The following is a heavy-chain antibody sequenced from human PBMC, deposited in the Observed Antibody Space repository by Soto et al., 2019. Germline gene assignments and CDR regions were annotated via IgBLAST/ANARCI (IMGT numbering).Heavy chain of an antibody. CDR3: ARDPEGGFRWFDP. CDR1: GFTFSSYW. Sequence: GGSLRLSCAASGFTFSSYWMSWVRQAPGKGLEWVANIKQDGSEKYYVDSVKGRFTISRDNAKNSLYLQMNSLRAEDPAVYCCARDPEGGFRWFDPWGQGTLVTVSS. V-gene: IGHV3-7*01. D-gene: IGHD5-12*01. J-gene: IGHJ5*02. CDR2: IKQDGSEK.